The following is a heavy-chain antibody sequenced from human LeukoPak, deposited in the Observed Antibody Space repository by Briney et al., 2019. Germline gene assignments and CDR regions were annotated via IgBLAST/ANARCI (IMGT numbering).Heavy chain of an antibody. CDR1: GFTFSSYS. J-gene: IGHJ4*02. CDR3: ARDLGYSSSWPDY. D-gene: IGHD6-13*01. V-gene: IGHV3-21*01. Sequence: PGGSLRLSCAASGFTFSSYSMNWVRQAPGKGLEWVSSISSSSSYIYYADSVKGRFTISRDNAKNSLYLQMNSLRAEDTAVYYCARDLGYSSSWPDYWGQGTLVTVSS. CDR2: ISSSSSYI.